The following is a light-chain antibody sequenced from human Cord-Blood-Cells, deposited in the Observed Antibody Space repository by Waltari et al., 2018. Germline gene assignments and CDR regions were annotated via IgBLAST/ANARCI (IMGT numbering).Light chain of an antibody. CDR2: EGS. CDR1: SSDVGSYNI. V-gene: IGLV2-23*03. J-gene: IGLJ2*01. CDR3: CSYAGSSTFL. Sequence: QSALTQPASVSGSTGQSITISCTGTSSDVGSYNIVSWYQQHPGKAPKLMIYEGSKRPSGVSNRFSGSKSGNTASLTISGLQAEDEADYYCCSYAGSSTFLFGGGTKLTVL.